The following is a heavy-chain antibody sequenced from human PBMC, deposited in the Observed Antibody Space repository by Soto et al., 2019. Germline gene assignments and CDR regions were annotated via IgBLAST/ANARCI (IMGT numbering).Heavy chain of an antibody. J-gene: IGHJ5*02. CDR1: GDTVRSYA. Sequence: QVQLIQSGAEVKKPGSSVKVSCKASGDTVRSYAFNWVRQAPGQGLEWMGGFIPIFGTANYAQKFQGRVTITADESTSTTYMEVSSLRPADTAIYYCTKRFHWRNGQNWFEPWGQGTQVTVSS. V-gene: IGHV1-69*01. CDR2: FIPIFGTA. D-gene: IGHD3-3*01. CDR3: TKRFHWRNGQNWFEP.